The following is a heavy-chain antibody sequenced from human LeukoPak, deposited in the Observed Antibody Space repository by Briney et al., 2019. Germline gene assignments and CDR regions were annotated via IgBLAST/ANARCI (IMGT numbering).Heavy chain of an antibody. J-gene: IGHJ4*02. Sequence: ASVTVSCKASGYTFTSYYMHWVRHAPGQGLEWMGIIHPSGGSTSYAQKFQGRVTMTRDTSTSTVYMELSSLRSEDTAVYYCARAHLHYGDSIHDLDYWGQGTLVTVSS. D-gene: IGHD4-17*01. V-gene: IGHV1-46*01. CDR2: IHPSGGST. CDR3: ARAHLHYGDSIHDLDY. CDR1: GYTFTSYY.